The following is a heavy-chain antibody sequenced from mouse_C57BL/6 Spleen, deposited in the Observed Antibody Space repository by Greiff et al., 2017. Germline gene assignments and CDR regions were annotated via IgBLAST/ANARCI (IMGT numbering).Heavy chain of an antibody. V-gene: IGHV1-64*01. J-gene: IGHJ1*03. CDR2: IHPNSGST. CDR3: AREGLPAGSSPDWYVDV. Sequence: VKLQQPGAELVKPGASVKLSCKASGYTFTSYWMHWVKQRPGQGLEWIGMIHPNSGSTNYNEKFKSKATLTVDKSSSTAYMQLSSLTSEDSAVYYCAREGLPAGSSPDWYVDVWGTGTTVTVSS. D-gene: IGHD1-1*01. CDR1: GYTFTSYW.